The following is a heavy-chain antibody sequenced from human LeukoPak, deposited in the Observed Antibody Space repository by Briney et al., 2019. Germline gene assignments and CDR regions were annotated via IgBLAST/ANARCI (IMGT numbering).Heavy chain of an antibody. CDR2: INPKSGGT. CDR1: GYTFTGYY. V-gene: IGHV1-2*02. D-gene: IGHD4-17*01. J-gene: IGHJ3*02. Sequence: ASVKVSCKTSGYTFTGYYMHWVRQAPGQGLEWMGWINPKSGGTNYAQRFQGRVTMTRDTSISTAYMDLSRLRSDDTALYYCATGRAYGDYFDAFDIWGQGTMVSVSS. CDR3: ATGRAYGDYFDAFDI.